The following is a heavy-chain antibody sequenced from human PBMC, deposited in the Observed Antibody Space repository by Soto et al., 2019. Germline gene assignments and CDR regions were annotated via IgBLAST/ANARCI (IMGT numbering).Heavy chain of an antibody. V-gene: IGHV1-2*04. CDR1: GYTFTGYY. D-gene: IGHD2-2*02. J-gene: IGHJ3*02. CDR2: INPNSGGT. Sequence: ASVKVSCKASGYTFTGYYMHWVRQAPGQGLEWMGWINPNSGGTNYAQKFQGWVTMTRDTSISTAYMELRRLRSDDTAVYYCARGSYCSSTSCYTADAFDIWGQGTMVTVSS. CDR3: ARGSYCSSTSCYTADAFDI.